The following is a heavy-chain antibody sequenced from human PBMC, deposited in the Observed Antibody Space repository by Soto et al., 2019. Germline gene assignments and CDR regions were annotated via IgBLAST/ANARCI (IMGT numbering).Heavy chain of an antibody. CDR2: IYYSGST. Sequence: PSQTHPLRYTVAGGNISNSSYCWGCIRKPPGKGLEWIGTIYYSGSTYYNPSLKSRVTISVDTSKNQFSLKLSSGTASDTAVYYCAGGGSGSYNAFEIWGKGTVVTVS. CDR1: GGNISNSSYC. J-gene: IGHJ3*02. D-gene: IGHD1-26*01. V-gene: IGHV4-39*01. CDR3: AGGGSGSYNAFEI.